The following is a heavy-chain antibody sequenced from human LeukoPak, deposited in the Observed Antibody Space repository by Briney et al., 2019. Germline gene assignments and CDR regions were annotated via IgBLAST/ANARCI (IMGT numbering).Heavy chain of an antibody. CDR3: ARATLDN. V-gene: IGHV3-53*01. J-gene: IGHJ4*02. CDR1: GLTVSNNY. CDR2: IYSGGST. Sequence: GGSLRLSCAASGLTVSNNYISWVRQAPGKGLEWVSVIYSGGSTKYADSVKARFTISRDNSKNTVYLKMHSLRVDDTAVYYCARATLDNWGQGTLVTVSS.